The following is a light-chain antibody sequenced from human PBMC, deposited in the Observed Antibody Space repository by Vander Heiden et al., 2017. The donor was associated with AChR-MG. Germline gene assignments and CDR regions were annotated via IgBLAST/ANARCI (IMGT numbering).Light chain of an antibody. Sequence: EIVMTQSPATLSVSPGERATLSCRASQSVSSALAWYQQKPGQAPRLLISGASTSATGIPDRISGSGSGTELTLTINSLQSEDFAVYYCQHENKWPQTFGQGTKVEIK. CDR2: GAS. CDR3: QHENKWPQT. V-gene: IGKV3-15*01. CDR1: QSVSSA. J-gene: IGKJ1*01.